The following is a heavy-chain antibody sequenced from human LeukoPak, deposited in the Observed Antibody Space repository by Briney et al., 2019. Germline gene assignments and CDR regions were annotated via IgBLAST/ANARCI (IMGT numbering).Heavy chain of an antibody. Sequence: GGSLRLSRAASRFTLSSYDMNWVPQAPGKGLEWVSYISSSGSTIYYADSVKGRFTISRDNAKNSLYLQMNRLRAEDTAVYYCARDPNYGEDYWGQGTLVTVSS. V-gene: IGHV3-48*03. CDR1: RFTLSSYD. CDR3: ARDPNYGEDY. J-gene: IGHJ4*02. D-gene: IGHD4-17*01. CDR2: ISSSGSTI.